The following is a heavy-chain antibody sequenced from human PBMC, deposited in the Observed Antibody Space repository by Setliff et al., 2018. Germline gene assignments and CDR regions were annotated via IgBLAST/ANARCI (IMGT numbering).Heavy chain of an antibody. CDR3: ARDSYTSPDY. Sequence: GGSLRLSCAASGFTFSSYWMYWVRQAPGKGLVWVSRINRDGSYTVYADSVEGRFTISRDNAKNTPYLQMNSLGAEDTAVYYCARDSYTSPDYWGQGTLVTVSS. V-gene: IGHV3-74*01. J-gene: IGHJ4*02. CDR2: INRDGSYT. D-gene: IGHD6-13*01. CDR1: GFTFSSYW.